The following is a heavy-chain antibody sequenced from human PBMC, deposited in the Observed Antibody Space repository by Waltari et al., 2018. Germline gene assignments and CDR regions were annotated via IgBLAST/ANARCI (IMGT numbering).Heavy chain of an antibody. J-gene: IGHJ4*02. CDR2: ISSSGSTI. CDR3: ARTLRGDGPNYFDY. Sequence: QLQLQESGPGLVKPSETLSLTCPVSGGSISSSSYYWGWIRQPPGKGLEWVSYISSSGSTIYYADSVKGRFTISRDNAKNSLYLQMNSLRAEDTAVYYCARTLRGDGPNYFDYWGQGTLVTVSS. CDR1: GGSISSSSYY. V-gene: IGHV3-11*01. D-gene: IGHD3-3*01.